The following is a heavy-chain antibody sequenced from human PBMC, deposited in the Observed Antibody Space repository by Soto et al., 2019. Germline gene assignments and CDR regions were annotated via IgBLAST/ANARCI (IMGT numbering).Heavy chain of an antibody. Sequence: GGSLRLSCVGSGFSFSNFAVSWVRQPPGKGLEWVSSIGKSGGGSHYADSVKGRFTISRDDSKSTVYLQMNSLRSDDTAVYYCAKDANRSDDYWGHGTQVTVSS. D-gene: IGHD1-26*01. CDR1: GFSFSNFA. J-gene: IGHJ4*01. CDR2: IGKSGGGS. CDR3: AKDANRSDDY. V-gene: IGHV3-23*01.